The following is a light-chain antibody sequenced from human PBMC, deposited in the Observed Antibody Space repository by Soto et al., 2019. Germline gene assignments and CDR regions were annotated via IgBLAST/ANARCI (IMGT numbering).Light chain of an antibody. V-gene: IGKV3-15*01. CDR1: QNVKRN. CDR3: QQYNKGYT. J-gene: IGKJ2*01. CDR2: GAS. Sequence: EIVMTQSPDTLSVSPGERATLSCRASQNVKRNLGWYQQKAGQAPRLLIYGASTRATGIPDRFSGSGSGTEFTLTICSLLSDDSAVYFCQQYNKGYTFGQGTRLEIK.